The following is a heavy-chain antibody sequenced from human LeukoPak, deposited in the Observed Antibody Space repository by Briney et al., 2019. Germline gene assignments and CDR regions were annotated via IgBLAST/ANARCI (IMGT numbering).Heavy chain of an antibody. CDR2: IKQDGSEK. D-gene: IGHD7-27*01. CDR1: GFTVSTYW. CDR3: ARGTNWAFDS. Sequence: GMSLSLSSAASGFTVSTYWMSWLRQAQGKGLQWVANIKQDGSEKYYVDSVKGRFTVSRDNAKNSLYLQMNSLRAEDTAVYYCARGTNWAFDSWGQGTLVTVSS. J-gene: IGHJ4*02. V-gene: IGHV3-7*05.